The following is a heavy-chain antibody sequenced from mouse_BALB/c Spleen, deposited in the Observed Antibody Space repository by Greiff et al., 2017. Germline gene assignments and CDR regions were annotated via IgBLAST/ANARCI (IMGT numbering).Heavy chain of an antibody. V-gene: IGHV5-6*01. J-gene: IGHJ2*01. Sequence: EVHLVESGGDLVKPGGSLKLSCAASGFTFSSYGMSWVRQTPDKRLEWVATISSGGSYTYYPDSVKGRFTISRDNAKNTLYLQMSSLKSEDTAMYYCARQTVVEKGRYFDYWGQGTTRTVSS. CDR3: ARQTVVEKGRYFDY. CDR2: ISSGGSYT. CDR1: GFTFSSYG. D-gene: IGHD1-1*01.